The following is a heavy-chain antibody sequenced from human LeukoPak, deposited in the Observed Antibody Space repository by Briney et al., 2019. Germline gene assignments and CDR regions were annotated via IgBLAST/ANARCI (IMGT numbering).Heavy chain of an antibody. CDR1: GYTFTGYY. V-gene: IGHV1-2*02. D-gene: IGHD5-12*01. Sequence: ASVKVSCKASGYTFTGYYMHWVRQAPGQGLEWMGWINPNSGGTNYAQKFQGRVTMTRDTPISTAYMDLSRLRSDDTAVYYCVKVDSAYAMDYWGQGTLVTVSS. CDR2: INPNSGGT. CDR3: VKVDSAYAMDY. J-gene: IGHJ4*02.